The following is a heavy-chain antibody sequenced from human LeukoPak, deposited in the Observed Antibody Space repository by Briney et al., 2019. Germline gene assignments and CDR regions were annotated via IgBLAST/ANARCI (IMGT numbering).Heavy chain of an antibody. J-gene: IGHJ5*02. CDR1: GGSISSFY. D-gene: IGHD5-24*01. CDR3: ARGGDGYNSRFDP. Sequence: PSETLSLTCTVSGGSISSFYWSWLRQSPGKGLEWIGYIYYSGSTNYNPSLKSRVTISVDTSKNQFSLKLSSVTAADTAVYYCARGGDGYNSRFDPWGQGTLVTVSS. CDR2: IYYSGST. V-gene: IGHV4-59*01.